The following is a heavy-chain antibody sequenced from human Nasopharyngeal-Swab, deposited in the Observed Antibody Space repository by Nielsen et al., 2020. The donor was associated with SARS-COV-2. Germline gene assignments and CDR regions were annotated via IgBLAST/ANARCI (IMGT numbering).Heavy chain of an antibody. D-gene: IGHD3-3*01. CDR1: GYTFTSYG. V-gene: IGHV1-18*01. Sequence: ASVKVSCKASGYTFTSYGISWVRQAPGQGLEWMGWISAYNGNTNYAQKLQGRVTMTTDTSTSTAYMELRSLRSDDTAVYYCARASHRVGSYYDFWSGYYRDYYYYGMDVCGQGTTVTVSS. CDR3: ARASHRVGSYYDFWSGYYRDYYYYGMDV. J-gene: IGHJ6*02. CDR2: ISAYNGNT.